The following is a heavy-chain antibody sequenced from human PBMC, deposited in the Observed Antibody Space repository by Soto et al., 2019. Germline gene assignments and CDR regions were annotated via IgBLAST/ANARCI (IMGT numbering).Heavy chain of an antibody. CDR3: ARVMEERWLQYLDY. J-gene: IGHJ4*02. Sequence: SETLSLTCTVSGGSISSYYWSWIRQPPGKGLEWIGYIYYSGSTNYNPSLKSRVTISVDTSKNQFSLKLSSVTAADTAVYYCARVMEERWLQYLDYWGQGTLVTVSS. D-gene: IGHD5-12*01. CDR2: IYYSGST. V-gene: IGHV4-59*01. CDR1: GGSISSYY.